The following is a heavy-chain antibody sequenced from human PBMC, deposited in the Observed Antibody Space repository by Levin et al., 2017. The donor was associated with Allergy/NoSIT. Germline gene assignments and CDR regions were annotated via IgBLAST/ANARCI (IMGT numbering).Heavy chain of an antibody. CDR1: GGTFSRYA. Sequence: VKVSCKASGGTFSRYAINWVRQAPGQGLEWMGGIIPMFGKANYAQKFDGRVTISADKSTTTAYMELSSLSSDDTAIYYCTRASVTAVQFDYYFGMDVWGQGTTVTVPS. J-gene: IGHJ6*02. CDR3: TRASVTAVQFDYYFGMDV. V-gene: IGHV1-69*06. CDR2: IIPMFGKA. D-gene: IGHD5-18*01.